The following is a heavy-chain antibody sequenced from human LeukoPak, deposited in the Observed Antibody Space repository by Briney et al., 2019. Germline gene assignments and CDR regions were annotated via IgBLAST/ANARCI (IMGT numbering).Heavy chain of an antibody. D-gene: IGHD3-10*01. V-gene: IGHV3-23*01. CDR1: GFTFRSFV. CDR2: IGGSGGGT. CDR3: AKISGSGSSHSDS. Sequence: PGRSLRLSCEASGFTFRSFVMNWVRQAPGKGLEWVSSIGGSGGGTYYADSVKGRFTISRDNSKNTLYLLMNTLRGDDTAVYYCAKISGSGSSHSDSWGQGTLVTVSS. J-gene: IGHJ4*02.